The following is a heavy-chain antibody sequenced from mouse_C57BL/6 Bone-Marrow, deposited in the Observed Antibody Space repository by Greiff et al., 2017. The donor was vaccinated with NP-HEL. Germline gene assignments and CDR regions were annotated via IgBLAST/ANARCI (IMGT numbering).Heavy chain of an antibody. CDR1: GYSFTSYY. J-gene: IGHJ4*01. CDR2: IYPGSGNT. Sequence: VQLQQSGPELVKPGASVKISCKASGYSFTSYYIHWVKQRPGQGLEWIGWIYPGSGNTKYNEKFKGKATLTADTSSSTAYMQLSSLTSEASAVYYCARWGYDYDGYYYAMDYWGQGTSVTVSS. CDR3: ARWGYDYDGYYYAMDY. D-gene: IGHD2-4*01. V-gene: IGHV1-66*01.